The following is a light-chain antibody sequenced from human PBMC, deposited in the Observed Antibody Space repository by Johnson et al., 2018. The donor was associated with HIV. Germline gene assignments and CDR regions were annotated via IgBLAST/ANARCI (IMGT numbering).Light chain of an antibody. CDR2: DNN. V-gene: IGLV1-51*01. CDR3: GIWDSRLSVGV. CDR1: SCDIGNNY. Sequence: QSVLTQPPSVSAAPGQKVTISCSGSSCDIGNNYVSWHQQLPGTAPKLLIYDNNNRSSGIPDRISGSKSGTSATLGITGLQTGDEAGYYCGIWDSRLSVGVFGNGTNVTVL. J-gene: IGLJ1*01.